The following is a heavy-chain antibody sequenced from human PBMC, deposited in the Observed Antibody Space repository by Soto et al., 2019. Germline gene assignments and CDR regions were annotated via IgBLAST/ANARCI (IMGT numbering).Heavy chain of an antibody. J-gene: IGHJ6*03. V-gene: IGHV4-31*03. CDR1: GASVTSADYS. D-gene: IGHD2-2*01. CDR3: AKGGTYCSSTSCPDYYMDV. CDR2: IYYTGRT. Sequence: PSETLSLTCSVTGASVTSADYSCSWIRQHPGKGLEWIGHIYYTGRTYHNPSLKSRLTMSLDTSKGQFSLTLTSVTAEDTAVYYCAKGGTYCSSTSCPDYYMDVWGKGTTVTVSS.